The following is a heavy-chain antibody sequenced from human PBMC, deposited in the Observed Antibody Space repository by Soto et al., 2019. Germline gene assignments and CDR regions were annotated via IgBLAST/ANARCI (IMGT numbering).Heavy chain of an antibody. J-gene: IGHJ6*02. D-gene: IGHD6-13*01. CDR2: IIPIFGTA. CDR1: GGTFSSYA. CDR3: ARDPNADSSSWYTFYYYGMHV. V-gene: IGHV1-69*13. Sequence: SVKVSCKASGGTFSSYAISWVRQAPGQRLESMGGIIPIFGTANYAQKFQGRVTITADESTSTAYMELSSLRSEDTAVYYCARDPNADSSSWYTFYYYGMHVWGQGTTVTVSS.